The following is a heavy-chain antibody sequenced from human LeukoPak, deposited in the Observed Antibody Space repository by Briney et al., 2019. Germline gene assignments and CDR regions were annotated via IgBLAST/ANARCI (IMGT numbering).Heavy chain of an antibody. D-gene: IGHD5-12*01. CDR2: INSDGSTI. Sequence: GGSLRLSCAASGITFSSYWMHWVRQAPGKGRVWVSRINSDGSTINYADSVTGRFTISRDNAKNTLYLQMNSLRAEDTAVYYCARARYSASLFDYWGQGSLVTVSS. CDR3: ARARYSASLFDY. CDR1: GITFSSYW. J-gene: IGHJ4*02. V-gene: IGHV3-74*01.